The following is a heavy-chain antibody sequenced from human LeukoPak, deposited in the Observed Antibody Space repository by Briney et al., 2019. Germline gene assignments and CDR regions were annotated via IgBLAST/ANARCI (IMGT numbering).Heavy chain of an antibody. J-gene: IGHJ6*03. CDR1: GGSTSALY. D-gene: IGHD2-2*01. Sequence: SETLSLTCTVSGGSTSALYWSWIRQPAGKGLEWIGRFYTSGTTNYNPSLKSRVTMSVDTSKNQFSLKLSSVTAADTAVYYCARTGYCSSASCYYYYYMDVWGKGTTVTVSS. CDR3: ARTGYCSSASCYYYYYMDV. CDR2: FYTSGTT. V-gene: IGHV4-4*07.